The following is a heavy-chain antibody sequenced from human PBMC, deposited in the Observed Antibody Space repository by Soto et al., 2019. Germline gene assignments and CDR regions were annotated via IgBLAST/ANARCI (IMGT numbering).Heavy chain of an antibody. Sequence: QVQLVESGGGVVQPGRSLRLSCAASGFTFSSYAMHWVRQAPGKGLEWVAVISYDGSNKYYADSVKGRVTISRDNSKNTLYLQMNGLRAEDTAGYYFASVSCGSGRPFQHWGPGT. CDR3: ASVSCGSGRPFQH. CDR1: GFTFSSYA. CDR2: ISYDGSNK. J-gene: IGHJ1*01. D-gene: IGHD3-10*01. V-gene: IGHV3-30-3*01.